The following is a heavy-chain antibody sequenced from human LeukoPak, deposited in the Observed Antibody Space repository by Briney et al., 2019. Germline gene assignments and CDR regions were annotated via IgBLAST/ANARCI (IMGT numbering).Heavy chain of an antibody. D-gene: IGHD2-21*02. V-gene: IGHV4-38-2*02. CDR3: ARDQAYCGGDCYFDF. J-gene: IGHJ4*02. Sequence: SETLSLTCAVSDYSISSAYYWGWIRQPPGKGLEWIGSIYHSGNTDYNPSLKSRVTISVDTSKNQFSLKLRSVTAADTAVYYCARDQAYCGGDCYFDFWGQGTLVTLSS. CDR1: DYSISSAYY. CDR2: IYHSGNT.